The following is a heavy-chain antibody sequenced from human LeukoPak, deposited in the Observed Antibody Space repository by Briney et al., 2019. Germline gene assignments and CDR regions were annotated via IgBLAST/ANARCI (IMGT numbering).Heavy chain of an antibody. CDR2: ISGSGGST. CDR1: GFTFSSYG. D-gene: IGHD6-19*01. CDR3: AKDVLSIAVAGLDY. Sequence: PGGSLRLSCAASGFTFSSYGMHWVRQAPGKGLEWVSAISGSGGSTYYADSVKGRFTISRDNSKNTLYLQMNSLRAEDTAVYYCAKDVLSIAVAGLDYWGQGTLVTVSS. J-gene: IGHJ4*02. V-gene: IGHV3-23*01.